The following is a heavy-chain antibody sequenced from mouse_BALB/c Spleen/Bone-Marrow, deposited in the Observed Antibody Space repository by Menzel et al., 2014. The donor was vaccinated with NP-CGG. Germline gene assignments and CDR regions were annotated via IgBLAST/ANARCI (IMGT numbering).Heavy chain of an antibody. J-gene: IGHJ3*01. Sequence: DVMLVESGGDLVKPGGSLKLSCAASGFTFSDYYMYWVRQTPEKRLEWVATISDGGSYTYYPDSVKGRFTISRGNAKNNLYLHMSSLKSEDAAMYYCARGGDYKYAWFAYWGQGTLVTVSA. V-gene: IGHV5-4*02. CDR3: ARGGDYKYAWFAY. CDR2: ISDGGSYT. CDR1: GFTFSDYY. D-gene: IGHD2-14*01.